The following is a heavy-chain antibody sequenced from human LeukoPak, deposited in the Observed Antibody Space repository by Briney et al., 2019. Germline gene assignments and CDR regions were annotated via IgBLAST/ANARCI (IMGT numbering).Heavy chain of an antibody. Sequence: ASVRVSCKASGYTFTGYYMHWVRQAPGQGREWMGWINPNSGGTNYTQKFQGRVNMTRDTSISTAYMELSRLRSDDTAVYYCARGVVLRFLEWFNYGMDVWGQGTTVTVSS. CDR2: INPNSGGT. CDR3: ARGVVLRFLEWFNYGMDV. V-gene: IGHV1-2*02. J-gene: IGHJ6*02. D-gene: IGHD3-3*01. CDR1: GYTFTGYY.